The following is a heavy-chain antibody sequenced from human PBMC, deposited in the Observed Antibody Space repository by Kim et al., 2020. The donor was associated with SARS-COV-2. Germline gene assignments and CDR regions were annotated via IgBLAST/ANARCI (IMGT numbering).Heavy chain of an antibody. CDR2: IYNSGST. CDR3: ARDPYYSASGGYSHAFDM. Sequence: SETLSLTCTVSGGSISSRDYYWSWIRQHPGKGLEWIGYIYNSGSTYYNPSLKSRIAISVDTSKNQLSLRLFSVTAADTAVYYCARDPYYSASGGYSHAFDMWGQGTMVTVSS. V-gene: IGHV4-31*03. J-gene: IGHJ3*02. CDR1: GGSISSRDYY. D-gene: IGHD3-10*01.